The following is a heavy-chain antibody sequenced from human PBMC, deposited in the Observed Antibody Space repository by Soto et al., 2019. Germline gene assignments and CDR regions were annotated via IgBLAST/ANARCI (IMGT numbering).Heavy chain of an antibody. Sequence: GGSLRLSCAASGFTFSGYWMTWVRQAPGKGLEWVANIKQDGSEKYYVDSVKGRFTISRDNAKNSLYLQMNSLRAEDTAVYYCAFGEESRYYYYGMDVWGQGTTVTVSS. V-gene: IGHV3-7*01. J-gene: IGHJ6*02. CDR3: AFGEESRYYYYGMDV. D-gene: IGHD3-10*01. CDR2: IKQDGSEK. CDR1: GFTFSGYW.